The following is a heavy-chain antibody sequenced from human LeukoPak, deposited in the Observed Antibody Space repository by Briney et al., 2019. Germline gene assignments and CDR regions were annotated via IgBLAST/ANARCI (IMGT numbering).Heavy chain of an antibody. D-gene: IGHD5-18*01. CDR1: GFTFSSYW. CDR3: ARDTAYAFDI. CDR2: IQRGGNEK. V-gene: IGHV3-7*01. Sequence: PGGSLRLSCEASGFTFSSYWMSWVRQAPGKGLEWVANIQRGGNEKYYVNSVKGRFTISRDNAKNSLYLQMNSLRVDDTAVYYCARDTAYAFDIWGQGTMVTVSS. J-gene: IGHJ3*02.